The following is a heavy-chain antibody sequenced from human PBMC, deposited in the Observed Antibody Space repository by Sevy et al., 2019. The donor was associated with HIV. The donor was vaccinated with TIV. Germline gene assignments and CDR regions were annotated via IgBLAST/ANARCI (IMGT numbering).Heavy chain of an antibody. D-gene: IGHD4-17*01. Sequence: ASVKVSCKASGYTFTGYYMHWVRQAPGQGLEWMGRINPNSGGTNYAQKFQGRVTMTRDTSISTAYMELSRLRSDDTAVYYCARAPLEDYGDYDWYFDLWGRGTLVTVSS. V-gene: IGHV1-2*06. J-gene: IGHJ2*01. CDR3: ARAPLEDYGDYDWYFDL. CDR1: GYTFTGYY. CDR2: INPNSGGT.